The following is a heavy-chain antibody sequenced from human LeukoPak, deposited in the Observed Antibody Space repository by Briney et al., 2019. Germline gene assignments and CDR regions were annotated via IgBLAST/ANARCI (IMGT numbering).Heavy chain of an antibody. J-gene: IGHJ4*02. CDR1: GYTFTSYY. CDR2: INPSGGST. V-gene: IGHV1-46*01. D-gene: IGHD2-15*01. Sequence: GASVKVSCKASGYTFTSYYMHWVRQAPGQGLEWMGIINPSGGSTSYAQKFQGRVTMTRDMSTSTVYMELSRLRSDDTAVYYCASIFGYCSGGSCYSSVDYWGQGTLVTVSS. CDR3: ASIFGYCSGGSCYSSVDY.